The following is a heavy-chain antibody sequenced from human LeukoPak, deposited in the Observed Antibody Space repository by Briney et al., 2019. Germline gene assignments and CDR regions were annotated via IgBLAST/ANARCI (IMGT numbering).Heavy chain of an antibody. CDR3: ARDLFSAYGMDA. CDR2: ISSSSSYI. CDR1: GFTFSSYS. J-gene: IGHJ6*02. D-gene: IGHD3-3*01. V-gene: IGHV3-21*01. Sequence: GGSLRLSCAASGFTFSSYSMNWVRQAPGKGLEWVSSISSSSSYIYYADSVKGRFTISRDNAKNSLYLQMDSLRAEDTAVYYCARDLFSAYGMDAWGQGTTVTVSS.